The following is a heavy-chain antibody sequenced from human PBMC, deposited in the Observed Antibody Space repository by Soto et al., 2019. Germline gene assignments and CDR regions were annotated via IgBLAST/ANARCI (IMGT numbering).Heavy chain of an antibody. J-gene: IGHJ4*02. D-gene: IGHD1-26*01. V-gene: IGHV3-21*01. Sequence: PGGSLRLSCAASGFIFSDYSTDWVRQAPGKGLEWVASISSTSTYISYADSVRGRVTISRDNAKNSLYLQMNSLTAEDTAVYYCARDGRGSSFIFYFDYWGQGTLVTVSS. CDR3: ARDGRGSSFIFYFDY. CDR2: ISSTSTYI. CDR1: GFIFSDYS.